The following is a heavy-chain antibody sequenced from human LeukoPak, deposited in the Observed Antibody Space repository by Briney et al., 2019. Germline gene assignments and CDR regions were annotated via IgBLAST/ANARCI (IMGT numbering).Heavy chain of an antibody. D-gene: IGHD6-19*01. J-gene: IGHJ4*02. CDR2: IIPILGIA. CDR3: ARGPRYSSGWYRY. CDR1: GGTFSSYA. Sequence: ASVKVSCKASGGTFSSYAISWVRQAPGQGLEWMGRIIPILGIANYAQKFQGRVTITADKSTSTAYMELSSLRSEDTAVYYCARGPRYSSGWYRYWGQGTLVTVSS. V-gene: IGHV1-69*04.